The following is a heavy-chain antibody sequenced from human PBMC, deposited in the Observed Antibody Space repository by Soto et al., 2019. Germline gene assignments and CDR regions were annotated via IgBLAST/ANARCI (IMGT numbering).Heavy chain of an antibody. D-gene: IGHD4-17*01. CDR2: IWDDGSNK. V-gene: IGHV3-33*01. CDR1: GFNFSKYG. Sequence: QVQLVESGGGVVQTGRSLRVSCGTSGFNFSKYGFHWVRQAPGKGLEWVAMIWDDGSNKFYVDSVKGRFTISRDNYKNTVYLKMNSLRADDTAIYYCARDRSAYGGVDYWGQGTVVTVS. J-gene: IGHJ4*01. CDR3: ARDRSAYGGVDY.